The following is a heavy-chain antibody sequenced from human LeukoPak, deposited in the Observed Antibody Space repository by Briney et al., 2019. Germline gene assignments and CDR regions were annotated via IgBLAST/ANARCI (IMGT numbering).Heavy chain of an antibody. V-gene: IGHV4-59*01. CDR2: IYYSGST. Sequence: SETLSLTCSVSGGSISSYYWSWIRQPPGKGLEWIGYIYYSGSTNYNPSLKSRVTISLNTSKNQFSLKLSSVTAADTAVYYCARDKAAAGINWFDPWGQGTLVTVSS. CDR1: GGSISSYY. CDR3: ARDKAAAGINWFDP. J-gene: IGHJ5*02. D-gene: IGHD6-13*01.